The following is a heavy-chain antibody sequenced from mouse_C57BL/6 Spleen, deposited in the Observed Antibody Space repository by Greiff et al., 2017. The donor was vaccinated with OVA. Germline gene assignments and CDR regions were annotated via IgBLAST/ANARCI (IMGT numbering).Heavy chain of an antibody. J-gene: IGHJ2*01. Sequence: QVQLQQSGAELARPGASVKLSCKASGYTFTSYGISWVKQRTGQGLEWIGEIYPRSGNTYYNEKFKGKATLTADKSSSTAYMELRGLTSEDSAVYFCARITTVVATEYFDYWGQGTTLTVSS. CDR3: ARITTVVATEYFDY. CDR2: IYPRSGNT. D-gene: IGHD1-1*01. V-gene: IGHV1-81*01. CDR1: GYTFTSYG.